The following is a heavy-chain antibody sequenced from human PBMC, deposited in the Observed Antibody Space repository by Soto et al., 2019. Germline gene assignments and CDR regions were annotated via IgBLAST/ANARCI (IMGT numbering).Heavy chain of an antibody. V-gene: IGHV1-18*04. Sequence: QLQLVQSGGEVKKPGASVRVSCEAYGYPFSKYGISWIRQTPGQGLEWMGWLKPDNGNTDYAQKFQGRVTMTTYTSAITYYMERRSRRSDETALHYCSNSYDSWFDPWGHGTLFSVSS. J-gene: IGHJ5*02. CDR1: GYPFSKYG. CDR3: SNSYDSWFDP. CDR2: LKPDNGNT. D-gene: IGHD5-12*01.